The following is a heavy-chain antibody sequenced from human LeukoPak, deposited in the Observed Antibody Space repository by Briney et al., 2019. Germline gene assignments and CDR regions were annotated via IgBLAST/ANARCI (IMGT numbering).Heavy chain of an antibody. D-gene: IGHD6-13*01. Sequence: GASVTVSCTASGGTFNTYPISWVRQAPGQGLEWMGGIIPVFGTANYPQKFQGRVTITADESTNTAYMELSSLTSEDTAVYYCARGEALRQNYYDSSSWDCQYWGQGTLVTVSS. J-gene: IGHJ1*01. V-gene: IGHV1-69*13. CDR2: IIPVFGTA. CDR1: GGTFNTYP. CDR3: ARGEALRQNYYDSSSWDCQY.